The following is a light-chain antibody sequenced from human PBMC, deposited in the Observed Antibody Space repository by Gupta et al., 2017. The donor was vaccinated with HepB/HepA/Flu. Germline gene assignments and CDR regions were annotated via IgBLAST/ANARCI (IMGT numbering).Light chain of an antibody. J-gene: IGKJ1*01. V-gene: IGKV3-15*01. Sequence: EIVMTQPPATLSVSAGERATLSCRAIQSVSSYLACYQQKPGQAPRLLIYGASTRATGIPARFSGSGSGTEFTLTISSLQAEDVAVYYCQQYNNWPWTFGQGTKVEIK. CDR1: QSVSSY. CDR3: QQYNNWPWT. CDR2: GAS.